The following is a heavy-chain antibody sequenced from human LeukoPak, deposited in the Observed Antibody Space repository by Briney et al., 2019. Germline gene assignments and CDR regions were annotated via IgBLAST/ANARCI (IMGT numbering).Heavy chain of an antibody. CDR2: IYYSGST. CDR3: ARGGPYDSSGYYYYFDY. V-gene: IGHV4-30-4*01. Sequence: NASETLSLTCTVSGGSISSGDYYWSWIRQPPGKGLEWIGYIYYSGSTYYNPSLKSRVTISVDTSKNQFSLKLSSVTAADTAVFYCARGGPYDSSGYYYYFDYWGQGTLVTVSS. CDR1: GGSISSGDYY. J-gene: IGHJ4*02. D-gene: IGHD3-22*01.